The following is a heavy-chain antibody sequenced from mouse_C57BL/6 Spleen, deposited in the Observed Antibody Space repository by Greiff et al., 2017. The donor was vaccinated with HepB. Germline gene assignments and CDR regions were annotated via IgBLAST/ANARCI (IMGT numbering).Heavy chain of an antibody. V-gene: IGHV5-17*01. Sequence: DVMLVESGGGLVKPGGSLKLSCAASGFTFSDYGMHWVRQAPEKGLEWVAYISSGSSTIYYADTVKGRFTISRDNAKNTLFLQMTSLRSEDTAMYYCAKNWAMDYWGQGTSVTVSS. CDR1: GFTFSDYG. J-gene: IGHJ4*01. CDR3: AKNWAMDY. CDR2: ISSGSSTI. D-gene: IGHD4-1*01.